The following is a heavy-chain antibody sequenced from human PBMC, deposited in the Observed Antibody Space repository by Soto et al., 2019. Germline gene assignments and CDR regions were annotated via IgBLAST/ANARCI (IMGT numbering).Heavy chain of an antibody. Sequence: GPEVKKPGASVNVSCKASGYSFTNYGLAWVRQAPGQGLEWLGWIGPYNLNANYAQKFQGRVTVTTDSSTRTAYMELRSLRSHHPAVSYCARDIYERPEGAGIRPGFDPWGQGPLVTVSS. CDR3: ARDIYERPEGAGIRPGFDP. V-gene: IGHV1-18*04. CDR1: GYSFTNYG. CDR2: IGPYNLNA. J-gene: IGHJ5*02. D-gene: IGHD6-13*01.